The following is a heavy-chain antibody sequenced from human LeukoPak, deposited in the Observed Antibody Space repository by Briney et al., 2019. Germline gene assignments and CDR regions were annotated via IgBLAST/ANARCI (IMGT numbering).Heavy chain of an antibody. D-gene: IGHD4-17*01. J-gene: IGHJ5*02. V-gene: IGHV3-30*02. Sequence: GGSLRLSCAASGFTFSGYGMHWVRQAPSKGLEWVAFIRYDGSSKYYADSVKGRLTISKDKSKNTLYLQMNSLGAEDTAVYYCAKDHDYGTVSGWFDPWGQGTLVTVSS. CDR3: AKDHDYGTVSGWFDP. CDR2: IRYDGSSK. CDR1: GFTFSGYG.